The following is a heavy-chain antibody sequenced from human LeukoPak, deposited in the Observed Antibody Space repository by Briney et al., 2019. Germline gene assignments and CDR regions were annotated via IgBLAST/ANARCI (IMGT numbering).Heavy chain of an antibody. Sequence: SETLSLSCTVSGGSLTSTSHYWDWVRQPPGKGLEWLGSIYSSGSTYYNPSLKSRVTISVDTSKNQFSLKLSSVTAADTAVYYCASSAAGTSGIYYYYYYMDVWGKGTTVTVSS. V-gene: IGHV4-39*07. CDR3: ASSAAGTSGIYYYYYYMDV. CDR1: GGSLTSTSHY. D-gene: IGHD6-13*01. CDR2: IYSSGST. J-gene: IGHJ6*03.